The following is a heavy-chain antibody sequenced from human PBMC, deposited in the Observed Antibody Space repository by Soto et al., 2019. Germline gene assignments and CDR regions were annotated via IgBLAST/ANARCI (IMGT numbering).Heavy chain of an antibody. D-gene: IGHD4-17*01. CDR3: ARDDNDYGDLNWFDH. J-gene: IGHJ5*02. CDR2: INPSGGST. Sequence: XSVKVSCKASVYTFTSYYMHWVRQAPGQGLEWMGIINPSGGSTSYAQKFQGRVTMTRDTSTSTVYMELSSLRSEDTAVYYCARDDNDYGDLNWFDHWGQGTLVTVSS. CDR1: VYTFTSYY. V-gene: IGHV1-46*01.